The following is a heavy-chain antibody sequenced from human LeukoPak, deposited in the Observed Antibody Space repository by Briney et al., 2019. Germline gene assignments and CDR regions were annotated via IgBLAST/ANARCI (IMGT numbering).Heavy chain of an antibody. Sequence: SETLSLTCAVYGGSFSGYYWSWIRQPPGKGLEWIGEINHSGSTNYNPSLKSRVTISVDTSKNQFSLKLSSVTAADTAVYYCAREHDDSSGYYRRYYYYMDVWGKGTTVTVSS. D-gene: IGHD3-22*01. J-gene: IGHJ6*03. CDR3: AREHDDSSGYYRRYYYYMDV. CDR2: INHSGST. CDR1: GGSFSGYY. V-gene: IGHV4-34*01.